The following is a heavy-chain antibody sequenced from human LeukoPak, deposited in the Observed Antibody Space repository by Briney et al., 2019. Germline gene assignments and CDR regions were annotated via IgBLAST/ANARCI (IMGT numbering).Heavy chain of an antibody. V-gene: IGHV3-74*03. D-gene: IGHD3-10*01. J-gene: IGHJ4*01. CDR3: SRGTAETAGIDF. Sequence: GGSLRPSCEASGFNFSNYWMHWVRQVPEKGLVWVSHINTDGSSATYGDSAKGRFIVSRDNAKNTLFLQMSSLRVEDTAVYYCSRGTAETAGIDFWGQGTLVTVSS. CDR2: INTDGSSA. CDR1: GFNFSNYW.